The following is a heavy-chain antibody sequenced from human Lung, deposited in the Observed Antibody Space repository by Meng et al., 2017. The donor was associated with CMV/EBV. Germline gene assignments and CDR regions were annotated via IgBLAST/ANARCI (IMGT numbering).Heavy chain of an antibody. CDR3: ARGQWHSLDY. Sequence: GELVESGGCGVQPGRSLGTPCAASGFTFSSYAMHWVRQAPGKGLEWVAVISYDGSNKYYADSVKGRFTISRDNSKNTLYLQMNSLRAEDTAVYYCARGQWHSLDYWGQGTLVTVSS. CDR2: ISYDGSNK. V-gene: IGHV3-30-3*01. CDR1: GFTFSSYA. D-gene: IGHD6-19*01. J-gene: IGHJ4*02.